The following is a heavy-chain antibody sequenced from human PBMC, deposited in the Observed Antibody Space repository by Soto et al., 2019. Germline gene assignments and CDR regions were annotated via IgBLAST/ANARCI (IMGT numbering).Heavy chain of an antibody. CDR2: IYYSGST. CDR1: GGSISSYY. Sequence: SETLSLTCTVSGGSISSYYWSWVRQPPGKGLEWIGYIYYSGSTNYNPSLKSRVTISVDTSKNQFSLKLSSVTAADTAVYYCARDHHYYFWRGYNTPYYYGMDVWGQGTTVTVSS. D-gene: IGHD3-3*01. J-gene: IGHJ6*02. CDR3: ARDHHYYFWRGYNTPYYYGMDV. V-gene: IGHV4-59*01.